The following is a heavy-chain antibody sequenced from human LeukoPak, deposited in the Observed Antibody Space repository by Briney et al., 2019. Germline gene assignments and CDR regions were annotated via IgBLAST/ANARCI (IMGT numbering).Heavy chain of an antibody. J-gene: IGHJ6*02. V-gene: IGHV4-39*07. CDR2: IYYSGST. D-gene: IGHD2-15*01. CDR3: ARSYCSGGSCYSDYYGMDV. CDR1: GGSISSSSYY. Sequence: SETLSLTCTVSGGSISSSSYYWGWIRQPPGKGLEWIGSIYYSGSTYYNPSLKSRVTISVDTSKNQFSLKLSSVTAADTAVYYCARSYCSGGSCYSDYYGMDVWGQGTTVTVSS.